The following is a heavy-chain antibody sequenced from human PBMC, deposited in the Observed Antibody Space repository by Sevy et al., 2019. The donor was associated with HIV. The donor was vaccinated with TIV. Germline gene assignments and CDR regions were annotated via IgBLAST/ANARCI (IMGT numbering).Heavy chain of an antibody. CDR1: GFTFSSYA. CDR3: ARENPPRDYDFWSGYYRRVEKFDY. J-gene: IGHJ4*02. CDR2: ISYDGSNK. D-gene: IGHD3-3*01. V-gene: IGHV3-30-3*01. Sequence: GGSLRLSCAASGFTFSSYAMHWVRQAPGKGLEWVAVISYDGSNKYYADSVKGRFTISRDNSKNTLYLQMNSLRAEDTAGYYFARENPPRDYDFWSGYYRRVEKFDYWGQGTLVTVSS.